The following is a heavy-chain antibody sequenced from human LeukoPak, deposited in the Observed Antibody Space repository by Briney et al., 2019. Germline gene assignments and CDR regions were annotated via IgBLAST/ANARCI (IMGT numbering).Heavy chain of an antibody. V-gene: IGHV3-48*02. Sequence: TGGSLRLSCAASGXTFGSYSMNWVRQAPGKGLEWVSYISSSSSSTIYYADSVKGRFTISRDNAKNSLYLHMNSLKDEDTAVYYCARGALDFDYWGQGTLVTVSS. CDR2: ISSSSSSTI. J-gene: IGHJ4*02. CDR3: ARGALDFDY. CDR1: GXTFGSYS.